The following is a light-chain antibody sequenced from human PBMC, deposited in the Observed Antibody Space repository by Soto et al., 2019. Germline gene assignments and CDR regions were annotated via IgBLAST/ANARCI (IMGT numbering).Light chain of an antibody. CDR1: SSDVGGYNY. V-gene: IGLV2-14*01. CDR2: DVS. Sequence: QSALTQPASVSGSPGQSITISCTGTSSDVGGYNYVSWYQQHPGKAPKLMIYDVSNRPSGVSNRFSGSKSGNTASLTISCLQDEDEADYYCSAYTSRSTVVFGGGTKLTVL. CDR3: SAYTSRSTVV. J-gene: IGLJ2*01.